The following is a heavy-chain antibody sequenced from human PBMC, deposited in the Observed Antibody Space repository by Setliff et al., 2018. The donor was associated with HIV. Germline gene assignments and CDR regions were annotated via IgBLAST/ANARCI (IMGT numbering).Heavy chain of an antibody. CDR1: GGSFSDYY. CDR3: ARGGFKWSGSYADY. Sequence: SETLSPTCAVHGGSFSDYYWTWIRQPPGKGLEWIGEIKHSGSTNYNPSLKSRVTISVDTAKNQFSLNLTSVTAADTAVYYCARGGFKWSGSYADYWGQGTLVTVSS. CDR2: IKHSGST. J-gene: IGHJ4*02. V-gene: IGHV4-34*01. D-gene: IGHD1-26*01.